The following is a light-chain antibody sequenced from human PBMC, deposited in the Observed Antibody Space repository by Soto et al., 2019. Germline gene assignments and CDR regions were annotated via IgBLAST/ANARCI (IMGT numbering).Light chain of an antibody. V-gene: IGKV3-15*01. CDR1: QSVNSN. Sequence: EIVMTQSPVTLSVSPGDRATLSCRASQSVNSNLAWYQQKPGQTPKLLIYVASTRATGIPARFSGSGSGTEFTLTISSLQSEDFAVYYCQQFGSSPWTFGQGTKVEIK. CDR3: QQFGSSPWT. J-gene: IGKJ1*01. CDR2: VAS.